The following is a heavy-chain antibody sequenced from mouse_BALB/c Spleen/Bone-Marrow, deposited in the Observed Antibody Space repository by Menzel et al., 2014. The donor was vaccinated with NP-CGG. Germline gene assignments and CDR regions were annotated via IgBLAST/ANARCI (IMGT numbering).Heavy chain of an antibody. D-gene: IGHD1-1*01. V-gene: IGHV5-2*01. J-gene: IGHJ3*01. Sequence: DVMLVESGGGLVQPGESLKLSCESNEYELPSHDMSWVRKTPEKRLELVAAINSDGGSTYYPDTMERRFIISRDNSKKTLYLQMSSLRSEDTAFYYCARHGDYYGSSLFAYWGQGTLVTVSA. CDR2: INSDGGST. CDR1: EYELPSHD. CDR3: ARHGDYYGSSLFAY.